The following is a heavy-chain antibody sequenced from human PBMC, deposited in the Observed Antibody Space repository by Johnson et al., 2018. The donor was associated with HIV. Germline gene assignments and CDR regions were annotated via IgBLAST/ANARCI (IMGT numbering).Heavy chain of an antibody. CDR3: ARKVSGAFDI. V-gene: IGHV3-13*01. D-gene: IGHD1-14*01. CDR1: GFIFSRYD. CDR2: IGTTDDT. J-gene: IGHJ3*02. Sequence: VQLVESGGGLIQPGGSLRLSCAASGFIFSRYDMHWVRQVTGKGLAWVSAIGTTDDTYYPASVKGRFTISRDDAKDSLYLQMNSLRAEDTALYYCARKVSGAFDIWGQGTMVTVSS.